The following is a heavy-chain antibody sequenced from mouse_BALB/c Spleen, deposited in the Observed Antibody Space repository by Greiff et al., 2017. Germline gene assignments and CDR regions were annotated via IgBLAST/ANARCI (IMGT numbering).Heavy chain of an antibody. CDR2: ISSGSSTI. D-gene: IGHD3-2*01. CDR3: ARARATARATGNYFDY. V-gene: IGHV5-17*02. CDR1: GFTFSSFG. Sequence: EVMLVESGGGLVQPGGSRKLSCAASGFTFSSFGMHWVRQAPEKGLEWVAYISSGSSTIYYADTVKGRFTISRDNPKNTLFLQMTSLRSEDTAMYYCARARATARATGNYFDYWGQGTTLTVSS. J-gene: IGHJ2*01.